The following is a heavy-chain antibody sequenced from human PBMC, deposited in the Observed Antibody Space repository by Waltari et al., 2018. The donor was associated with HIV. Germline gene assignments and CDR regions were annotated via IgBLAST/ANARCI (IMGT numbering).Heavy chain of an antibody. J-gene: IGHJ4*02. D-gene: IGHD3-10*01. Sequence: EVHLVEFGGGLVQPGGSLRLSCVASGITFCRNHMSWVRQGPGKGLEWVSVVQSDGNTYYADSVKGRLTISRDNSRNTLYLQINSLRAEDTAVYYCARAAYYGSGSYVYHFDYWGQGTLVTVSS. CDR1: GITFCRNH. CDR3: ARAAYYGSGSYVYHFDY. V-gene: IGHV3-66*01. CDR2: VQSDGNT.